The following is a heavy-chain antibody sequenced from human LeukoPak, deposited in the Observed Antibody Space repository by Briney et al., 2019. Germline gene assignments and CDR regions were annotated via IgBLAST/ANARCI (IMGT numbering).Heavy chain of an antibody. J-gene: IGHJ4*02. V-gene: IGHV4-61*02. D-gene: IGHD6-13*01. CDR1: GGSISSGNYC. CDR3: ARVHYSKFDY. CDR2: IYPSGST. Sequence: SETLSLTCTVSGGSISSGNYCWSWIRQPAWKGLEWIGRIYPSGSTNCNPALKSRVTISVDTSKNQFSLKLSSVTAADTAVYYCARVHYSKFDYWGQGTLVTVSS.